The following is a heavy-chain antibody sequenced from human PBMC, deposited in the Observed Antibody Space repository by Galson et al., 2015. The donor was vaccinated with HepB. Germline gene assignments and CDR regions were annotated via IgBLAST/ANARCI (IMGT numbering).Heavy chain of an antibody. CDR1: GGSISSYY. J-gene: IGHJ4*02. D-gene: IGHD3-10*01. Sequence: ETLSLTCTVSGGSISSYYWSWIRQPPGKGLEWIGYIYYSGSTNYNPSLKSRVTISVDTSKNQFSLKLSSVTAADTAVYYCARVLLWFGERYFDYWGQGTLITVSS. CDR3: ARVLLWFGERYFDY. V-gene: IGHV4-59*01. CDR2: IYYSGST.